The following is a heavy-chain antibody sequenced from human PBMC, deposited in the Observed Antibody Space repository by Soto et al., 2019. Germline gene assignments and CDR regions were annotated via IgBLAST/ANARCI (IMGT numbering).Heavy chain of an antibody. Sequence: KSSETLSLTCTVSGGSISSGDYYWSWIRQPPGKGLEWIGYIYYSGSTYYNPSLKSRVTISVDTSKNQFSLKLSSVTAADTAVYYCARGRFGDHKGFDPWGQGTLVTVSS. CDR1: GGSISSGDYY. V-gene: IGHV4-30-4*01. J-gene: IGHJ5*02. CDR2: IYYSGST. CDR3: ARGRFGDHKGFDP. D-gene: IGHD3-10*01.